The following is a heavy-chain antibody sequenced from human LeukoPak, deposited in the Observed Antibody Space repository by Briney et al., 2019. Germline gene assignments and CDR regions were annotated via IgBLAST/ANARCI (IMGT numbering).Heavy chain of an antibody. CDR3: ARKRYDDPYFFDY. D-gene: IGHD3-22*01. V-gene: IGHV4-30-4*01. J-gene: IGHJ4*02. Sequence: SQTLSLTCTVSGGSISSGAYYWSWIRQPPGNGLEWIGYIHYSGTTYYNPSLKSRVSISVDTSKKQFSLNLNSVTAADTAVYYCARKRYDDPYFFDYWGQGTLVTVSS. CDR2: IHYSGTT. CDR1: GGSISSGAYY.